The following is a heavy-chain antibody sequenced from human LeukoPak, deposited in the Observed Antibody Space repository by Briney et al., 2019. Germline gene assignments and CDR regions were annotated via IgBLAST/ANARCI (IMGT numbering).Heavy chain of an antibody. V-gene: IGHV3-74*01. CDR1: GFIFSSYW. D-gene: IGHD2-2*01. CDR3: ARRVVVPAAPNYFDY. J-gene: IGHJ4*02. Sequence: GGSLRLSCAASGFIFSSYWMHWVRQAPGKGLVWVSRINSDGSSTSYADSVKGRFTISRDNAKNTLYLQMNSLRAEDTAVYYCARRVVVPAAPNYFDYWGQGTLVTVSS. CDR2: INSDGSST.